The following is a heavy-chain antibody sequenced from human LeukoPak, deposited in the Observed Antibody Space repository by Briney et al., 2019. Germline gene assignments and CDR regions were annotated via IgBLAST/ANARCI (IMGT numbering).Heavy chain of an antibody. CDR1: GGSFSGYY. J-gene: IGHJ4*02. CDR3: TRGHLIEVAVDFDY. V-gene: IGHV4-34*01. D-gene: IGHD6-19*01. Sequence: SETLSLTCAVYGGSFSGYYWSWIRQPPGKGLEWIGEINHSGSTNYNPSLKSRVTISVDTSKNQFSLKLSSVTAADTAVYYCTRGHLIEVAVDFDYWGQGTLVTVSS. CDR2: INHSGST.